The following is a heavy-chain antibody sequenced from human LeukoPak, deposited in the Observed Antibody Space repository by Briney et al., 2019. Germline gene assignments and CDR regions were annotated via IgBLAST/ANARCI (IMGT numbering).Heavy chain of an antibody. V-gene: IGHV3-30-3*01. CDR1: GFTFRNYV. CDR2: TSSDLNVK. D-gene: IGHD3/OR15-3a*01. Sequence: GGSLRLSCAASGFTFRNYVIHWVRQAPGKGLEWVAVTSSDLNVKLYADSVKGRFTISRDNSRSTLYLQMNSLRPEDTAIYYCAAWTAGDNYWGQGTRVTVSS. CDR3: AAWTAGDNY. J-gene: IGHJ4*02.